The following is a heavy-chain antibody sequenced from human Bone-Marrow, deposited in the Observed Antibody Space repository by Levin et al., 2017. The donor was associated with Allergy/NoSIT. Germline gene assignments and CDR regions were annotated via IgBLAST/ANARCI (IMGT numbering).Heavy chain of an antibody. Sequence: GESLKISCKGSGYSFTSYWIGWVRQMPGKGLEWMGIIYPGDSDTRYSPSFQGQVTISADKSISTAYLQWSSLKASDTAMYYCARHGLGSGGSVNFDYWGQGTLVTVSS. J-gene: IGHJ4*02. CDR2: IYPGDSDT. CDR3: ARHGLGSGGSVNFDY. CDR1: GYSFTSYW. V-gene: IGHV5-51*01. D-gene: IGHD2-15*01.